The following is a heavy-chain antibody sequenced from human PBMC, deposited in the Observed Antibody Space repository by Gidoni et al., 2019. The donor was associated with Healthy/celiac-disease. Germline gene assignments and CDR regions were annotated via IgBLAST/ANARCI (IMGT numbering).Heavy chain of an antibody. V-gene: IGHV1-8*01. Sequence: QVQLVQSGAEVKKPGASVKVSCKASGYTFTSYDINWVRQATGQGLVWMGWMNPNSGNTGYAQKFQGRVTMTRNTSISTAYMELSSLRSEDTAVYYCARGYYYDSSGYYINWFDPWGQGTLVTVSS. CDR3: ARGYYYDSSGYYINWFDP. J-gene: IGHJ5*02. D-gene: IGHD3-22*01. CDR2: MNPNSGNT. CDR1: GYTFTSYD.